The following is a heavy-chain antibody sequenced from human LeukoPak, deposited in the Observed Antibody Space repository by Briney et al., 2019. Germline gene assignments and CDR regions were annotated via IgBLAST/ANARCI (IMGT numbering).Heavy chain of an antibody. V-gene: IGHV1-69*05. CDR3: ARDYYGGNLPLDY. Sequence: SVKVSCKASGGTFSSYAISWVRQAPGQGLEWMGRIIPIFGTANYAQKFQGGVTITTDESTSTAYMELSSLRSEDTAVYYCARDYYGGNLPLDYWGQGTLVTVSS. D-gene: IGHD4-23*01. CDR2: IIPIFGTA. J-gene: IGHJ4*02. CDR1: GGTFSSYA.